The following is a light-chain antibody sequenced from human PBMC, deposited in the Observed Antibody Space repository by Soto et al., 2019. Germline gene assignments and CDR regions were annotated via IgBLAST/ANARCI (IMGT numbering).Light chain of an antibody. CDR3: SSYTTSSLYV. J-gene: IGLJ1*01. CDR2: DVT. CDR1: SSDVGGYDY. V-gene: IGLV2-14*01. Sequence: ALTQPASVSGSPGQSIAISCTGTSSDVGGYDYVSWYQQHPGKAPKVIIYDVTNRPSGVSNRFSGSKSGNTASLTISGLQSEDEADYYCSSYTTSSLYVFGTGTKVTVL.